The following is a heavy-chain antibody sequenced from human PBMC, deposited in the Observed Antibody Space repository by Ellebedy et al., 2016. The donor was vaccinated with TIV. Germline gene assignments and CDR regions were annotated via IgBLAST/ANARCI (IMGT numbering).Heavy chain of an antibody. CDR3: AKDPGGSYFYYYMDV. J-gene: IGHJ6*03. D-gene: IGHD1-26*01. CDR2: IYSGGST. Sequence: GESLKISXAASGFTVSSNYMSWVRQAPGKGLEWVSVIYSGGSTYYADSVKGRFTISRDNSKNTLYLQMNSLRAEDTAVYYCAKDPGGSYFYYYMDVWGKGTTVTVSS. V-gene: IGHV3-66*01. CDR1: GFTVSSNY.